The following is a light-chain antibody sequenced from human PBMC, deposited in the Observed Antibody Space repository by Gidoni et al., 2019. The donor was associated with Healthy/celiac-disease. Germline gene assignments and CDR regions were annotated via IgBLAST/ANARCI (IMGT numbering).Light chain of an antibody. V-gene: IGKV3-11*01. CDR2: DAS. CDR3: QQRSNWPPGFT. CDR1: QSVSSY. J-gene: IGKJ3*01. Sequence: DIVFTQSPATLSLSPGESATLSCRASQSVSSYLAWYQQKPGQAPRLLIYDASNRATGIPARFSGSGSGTDFTLTISSLEPEDFAVYYCQQRSNWPPGFTFGPGTKVDIK.